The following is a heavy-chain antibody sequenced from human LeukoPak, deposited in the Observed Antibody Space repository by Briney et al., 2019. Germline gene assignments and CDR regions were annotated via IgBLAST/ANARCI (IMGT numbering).Heavy chain of an antibody. CDR1: GGSISSSSYY. J-gene: IGHJ4*02. Sequence: SETLSLTCTVSGGSISSSSYYWGWIRQPPGKGLEWIGSIYYSGSTYYNPSLKSRVNISVDTSKNQFSLKLSSVTAADTAVYYCARVKGIAAAGTSAGFDYWGQGTLVTVSS. V-gene: IGHV4-39*07. CDR2: IYYSGST. D-gene: IGHD6-13*01. CDR3: ARVKGIAAAGTSAGFDY.